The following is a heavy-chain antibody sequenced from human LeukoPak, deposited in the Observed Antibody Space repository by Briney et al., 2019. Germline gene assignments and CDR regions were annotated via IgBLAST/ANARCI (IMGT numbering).Heavy chain of an antibody. CDR1: GFTFDDYG. V-gene: IGHV3-20*04. CDR3: AREGNYYDSSGYPDY. D-gene: IGHD3-22*01. Sequence: PGGSLRLSCAASGFTFDDYGMSWVRQAPGKGLEWVSGINWNGGSTGYAVSVKGRFAISRDNAKNSLYLQMNSLRAEDTALYYCAREGNYYDSSGYPDYWGQGTLVTVSS. J-gene: IGHJ4*02. CDR2: INWNGGST.